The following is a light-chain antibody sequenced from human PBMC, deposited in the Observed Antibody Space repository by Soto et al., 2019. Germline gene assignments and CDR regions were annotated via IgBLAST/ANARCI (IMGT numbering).Light chain of an antibody. CDR3: QQYNSYL. CDR2: DAS. V-gene: IGKV1-5*01. Sequence: DIQMTQSPSTLSASVGDRVTITCRASQNVGNWLAWYQQKPGKAPKLLIYDASSLQSGVPSRFSGSGSGTEFTLSISGLEPDEFATYYCQQYNSYLFGPGTKLDIK. CDR1: QNVGNW. J-gene: IGKJ3*01.